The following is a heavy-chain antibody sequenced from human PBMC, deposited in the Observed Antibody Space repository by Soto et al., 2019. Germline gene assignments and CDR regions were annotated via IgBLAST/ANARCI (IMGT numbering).Heavy chain of an antibody. CDR1: GYSFTSYW. CDR2: IYPGDSDT. J-gene: IGHJ3*02. Sequence: GESLKISCKASGYSFTSYWIGWVRQMPGKGLEWMGIIYPGDSDTRYSPSFQGQVTFSADKSTSTAYLQWSSLKVSDTAMYYCARNRFVYHDAFDIWGLGTMVTVSS. V-gene: IGHV5-51*01. D-gene: IGHD3-3*01. CDR3: ARNRFVYHDAFDI.